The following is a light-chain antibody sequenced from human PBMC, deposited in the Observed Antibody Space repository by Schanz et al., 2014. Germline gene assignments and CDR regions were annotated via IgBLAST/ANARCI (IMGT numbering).Light chain of an antibody. Sequence: DIPMTQSPSTLSASVGDRVTLTCRASQNIFSWLAWYQHKPGKAPKLLIFDASSLQSGVPSRFSGSSSGTEYTLTISSLQPDDFATYYCQQYNSNPYTFGRGTKLDIK. V-gene: IGKV1-5*01. CDR2: DAS. CDR3: QQYNSNPYT. J-gene: IGKJ2*01. CDR1: QNIFSW.